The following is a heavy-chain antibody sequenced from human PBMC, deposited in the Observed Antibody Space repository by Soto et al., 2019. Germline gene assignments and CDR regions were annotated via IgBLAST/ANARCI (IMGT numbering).Heavy chain of an antibody. Sequence: HPGGSLRLSCAASGFTFSSYSMNWVRQAPGKGLEWVSYISSSSSTIYYADSVKGRFTISRDNAKNSLYLQMNSLRDEDTAVYYCARDRLPGIAAAGYNWFDPWGQGTLVTV. CDR1: GFTFSSYS. CDR2: ISSSSSTI. J-gene: IGHJ5*02. V-gene: IGHV3-48*02. CDR3: ARDRLPGIAAAGYNWFDP. D-gene: IGHD6-13*01.